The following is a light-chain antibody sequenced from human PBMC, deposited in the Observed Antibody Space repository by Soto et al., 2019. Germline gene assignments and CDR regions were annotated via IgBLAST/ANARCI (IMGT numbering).Light chain of an antibody. CDR2: GNG. V-gene: IGLV1-40*01. CDR1: SSSIGAGYE. CDR3: QSYDSTLDARYV. Sequence: QSVLTQPPSVSGAPGQRVTISCSGTSSSIGAGYEVHWYHQLPGTAPKLVVSGNGNRPSGVPDRLSASKSGTSASLAITGLQAEDEGDYYCQSYDSTLDARYVFGTGTKLTVL. J-gene: IGLJ1*01.